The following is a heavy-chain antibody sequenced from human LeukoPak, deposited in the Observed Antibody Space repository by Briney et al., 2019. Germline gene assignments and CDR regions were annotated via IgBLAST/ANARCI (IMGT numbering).Heavy chain of an antibody. Sequence: SETLSLTCTVSGGSISSGSYYWSWIRQPAGKGLEWIGRIYTSGSTNYNPSLKSRVTISVDTSKNQFSLKLSSVTAADTAVYYCARHEADAFDIWGQGTMVTVSS. CDR1: GGSISSGSYY. CDR3: ARHEADAFDI. V-gene: IGHV4-61*02. CDR2: IYTSGST. J-gene: IGHJ3*02.